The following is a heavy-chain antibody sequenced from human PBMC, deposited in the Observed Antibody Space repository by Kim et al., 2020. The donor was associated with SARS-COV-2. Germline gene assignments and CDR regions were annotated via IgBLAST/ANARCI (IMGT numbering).Heavy chain of an antibody. Sequence: EYAASVKGRFTISRDDSKSIAYLQMNSLKTEDTAVYCCTRRRAAAGGAGAYWGQGTLVTVSS. V-gene: IGHV3-49*02. J-gene: IGHJ4*02. CDR3: TRRRAAAGGAGAY. D-gene: IGHD6-13*01.